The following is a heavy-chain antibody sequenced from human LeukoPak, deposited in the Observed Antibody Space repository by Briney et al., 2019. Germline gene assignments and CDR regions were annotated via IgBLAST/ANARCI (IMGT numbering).Heavy chain of an antibody. Sequence: PGGSLRLSCAASGFTFSSYSMNWVRQAPGKGLEWVSSISSSSSYIYYADSVKGRFTISRDNDKNSLYLQMNSLRAEDTAVYYCARDPYDFWSGYYFDYWGQGTLVTVSS. CDR3: ARDPYDFWSGYYFDY. CDR1: GFTFSSYS. D-gene: IGHD3-3*01. V-gene: IGHV3-21*01. J-gene: IGHJ4*02. CDR2: ISSSSSYI.